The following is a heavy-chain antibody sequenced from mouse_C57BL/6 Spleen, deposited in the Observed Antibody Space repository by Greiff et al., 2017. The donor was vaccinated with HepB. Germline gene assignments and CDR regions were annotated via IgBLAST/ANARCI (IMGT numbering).Heavy chain of an antibody. CDR2: IDPETGGT. CDR1: GYTFTDYE. J-gene: IGHJ4*01. V-gene: IGHV1-15*01. Sequence: QVQLQQSGAELVRPGASVTLSCKASGYTFTDYEMHWVKQTPVHGLEWIGAIDPETGGTAYNQKFKGKAILTADKSSSTAYMELRSLTSEDSAVYYCTRVRGYSAMDYWGQGTSVTVSS. CDR3: TRVRGYSAMDY.